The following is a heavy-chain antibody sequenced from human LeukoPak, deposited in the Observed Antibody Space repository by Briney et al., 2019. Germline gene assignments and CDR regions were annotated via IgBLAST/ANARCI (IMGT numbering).Heavy chain of an antibody. D-gene: IGHD3-16*01. Sequence: PGGSLRLSCAASGFTFSSSAMSWVRQAPGKGLEWVSGITGSGDSTYYADSVKGRFTISRDNSNNTLFLLMNSLRVDDTAVYYCAKARSSWGRYFDFWGRGALVTV. J-gene: IGHJ4*02. CDR1: GFTFSSSA. V-gene: IGHV3-23*01. CDR3: AKARSSWGRYFDF. CDR2: ITGSGDST.